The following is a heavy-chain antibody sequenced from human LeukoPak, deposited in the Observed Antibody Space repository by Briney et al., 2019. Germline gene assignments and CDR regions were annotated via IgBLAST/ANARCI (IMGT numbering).Heavy chain of an antibody. D-gene: IGHD6-6*01. CDR3: AAPGSSGNY. Sequence: PGGSLRLSCAASGLIFTNAWMTWVRQVPGKGLEWVGRIKSKASGGTIDYATPVKGRFTISREDSKSTLYLQMNGLKIEDTAVYYCAAPGSSGNYWGQGTLVTVSS. J-gene: IGHJ4*02. V-gene: IGHV3-15*01. CDR2: IKSKASGGTI. CDR1: GLIFTNAW.